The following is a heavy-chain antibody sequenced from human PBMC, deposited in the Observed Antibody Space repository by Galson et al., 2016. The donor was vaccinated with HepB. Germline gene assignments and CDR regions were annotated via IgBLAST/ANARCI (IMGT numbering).Heavy chain of an antibody. J-gene: IGHJ6*03. CDR3: ATGIVVAGKYYYYYMDV. Sequence: SLRLSCAASGFSVSRNYLTWVRQAPGKGLEWVSLIYSGGRTEYADSVKGRFTISRDESKNTMFLQMNSLRVEDTAVYYCATGIVVAGKYYYYYMDVWGKGTTVTVSS. V-gene: IGHV3-66*02. CDR1: GFSVSRNY. CDR2: IYSGGRT. D-gene: IGHD6-19*01.